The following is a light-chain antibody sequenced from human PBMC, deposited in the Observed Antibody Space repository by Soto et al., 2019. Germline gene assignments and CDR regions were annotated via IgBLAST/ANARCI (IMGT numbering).Light chain of an antibody. CDR2: DVT. V-gene: IGLV2-11*01. J-gene: IGLJ1*01. Sequence: QSALTQPRSVSASPRQSVTISCTGTSSDVGRYDYVSWYQQHPGKAPKLIVYDVTERPSGVPDRFSGSKSGNTASLTISGLQAEDEADYSCCSFAGSYSYVLGTGTKVTGL. CDR1: SSDVGRYDY. CDR3: CSFAGSYSYV.